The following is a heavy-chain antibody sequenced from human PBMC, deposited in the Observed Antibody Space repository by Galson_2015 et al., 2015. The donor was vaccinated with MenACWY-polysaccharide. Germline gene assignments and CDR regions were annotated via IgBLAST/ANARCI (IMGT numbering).Heavy chain of an antibody. CDR3: ARGGRAVSNRNWFDP. CDR1: GDSTTSGGYF. V-gene: IGHV4-31*03. J-gene: IGHJ5*02. D-gene: IGHD3-16*01. Sequence: TLSLTCTVSGDSTTSGGYFWSWIRQHPGEGLEWIASISYDGGTYYNPSLKSRVTISVDTPKNQFSLKLNSVTAADTAVYYCARGGRAVSNRNWFDPCGQGTLVTVSS. CDR2: ISYDGGT.